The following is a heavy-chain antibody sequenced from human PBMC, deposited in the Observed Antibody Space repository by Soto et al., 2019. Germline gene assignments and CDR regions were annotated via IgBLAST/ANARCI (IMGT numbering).Heavy chain of an antibody. CDR2: ISYDESNK. Sequence: QVQLVESGGGVVQPGRSLRLSCAASGFTFSSYGMHWVRQAPGKGLEWVAVISYDESNKYYADSVKGRFTISRDNAKNTLYLQMNSLRAEDTAVYYCAKDWEGGMDVWGQGTTVTVSS. CDR3: AKDWEGGMDV. V-gene: IGHV3-30*18. CDR1: GFTFSSYG. J-gene: IGHJ6*02. D-gene: IGHD1-26*01.